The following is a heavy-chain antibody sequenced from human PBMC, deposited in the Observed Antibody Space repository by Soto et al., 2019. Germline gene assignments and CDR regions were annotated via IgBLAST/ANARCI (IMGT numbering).Heavy chain of an antibody. CDR2: IMPIFGTT. D-gene: IGHD4-4*01. Sequence: VQLVQSGTEVKKPGSSVRVSCKASGDGFTTSAITWVRQAPGQGLEWMGRIMPIFGTTNYAQRFQDRVTITADESTSTAYMEMSSLRSEDTAVYYCARARYSSDFSWFDPWGQGTLVTVSS. V-gene: IGHV1-69*18. J-gene: IGHJ5*02. CDR1: GDGFTTSA. CDR3: ARARYSSDFSWFDP.